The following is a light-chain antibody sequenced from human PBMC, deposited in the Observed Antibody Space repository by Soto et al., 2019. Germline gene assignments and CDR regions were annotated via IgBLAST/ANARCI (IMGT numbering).Light chain of an antibody. Sequence: QSALTQPPSASGSPGQSVTISCTGTSSDVGGYKYVSWYQPHPDKAPKLMMFEVNRRPSGVPDRFSGSKSDNTASLTVSGLEAEDEADSYCSSYAVMNQLGVFGTEAKLTVL. CDR3: SSYAVMNQLGV. CDR1: SSDVGGYKY. J-gene: IGLJ1*01. V-gene: IGLV2-8*01. CDR2: EVN.